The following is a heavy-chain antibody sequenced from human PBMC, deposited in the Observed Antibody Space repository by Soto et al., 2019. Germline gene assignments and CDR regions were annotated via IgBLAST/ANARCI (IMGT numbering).Heavy chain of an antibody. CDR2: ISAYNGNT. J-gene: IGHJ6*02. CDR3: ARDPMIFGVVPAPMDYGMDF. Sequence: ASVKVSCKASGYTFTSYGISWVRQAPGQGLERMGWISAYNGNTNYAQKLQGRVTMTTDTSTSTAYMELRSLRSDDTAVYYCARDPMIFGVVPAPMDYGMDFWGQGTSVTVSS. CDR1: GYTFTSYG. V-gene: IGHV1-18*01. D-gene: IGHD3-3*01.